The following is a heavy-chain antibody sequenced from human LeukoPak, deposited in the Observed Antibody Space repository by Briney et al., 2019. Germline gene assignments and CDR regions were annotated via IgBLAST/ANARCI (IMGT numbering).Heavy chain of an antibody. CDR3: ANSGTLLEY. CDR1: GFTFSSYW. V-gene: IGHV3-74*01. Sequence: GGSLRLSCAASGFTFSSYWMFWVRQAPGKGLVWVSRVNSDGTSTNYADSVKGRFTVSRDNAKNTLYLQMNSLRVEDTAVYYCANSGTLLEYWGQGTLVTVSS. J-gene: IGHJ4*02. D-gene: IGHD3-3*01. CDR2: VNSDGTST.